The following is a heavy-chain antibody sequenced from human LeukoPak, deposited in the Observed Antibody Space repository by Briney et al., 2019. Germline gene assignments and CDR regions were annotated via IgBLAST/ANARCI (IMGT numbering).Heavy chain of an antibody. CDR2: ISSSSSYI. V-gene: IGHV3-21*01. CDR1: GFTFSSYS. J-gene: IGHJ6*04. CDR3: ARRLDYDILTGYYMDV. Sequence: GGSLRLSCAASGFTFSSYSMNWVRQAPGKGLEWVSSISSSSSYIYYADSVKGRSTISRDNAKNSLYLQMNSLRAEDTAVYYCARRLDYDILTGYYMDVWGKGTTVTVSS. D-gene: IGHD3-9*01.